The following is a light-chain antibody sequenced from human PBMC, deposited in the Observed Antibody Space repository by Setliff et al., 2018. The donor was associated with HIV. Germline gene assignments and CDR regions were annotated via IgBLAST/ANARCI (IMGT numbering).Light chain of an antibody. CDR1: SSDVGGYNY. J-gene: IGLJ2*01. Sequence: QSALTQPASVSGSPGQSITISCTGTSSDVGGYNYVSWYQQHPGKAPKLIIYEVNNRPSGVSNRFSGSKSGNTASLTISRLQAEDEADYYCSSYTSSSIYVVFGGGTKVTVL. V-gene: IGLV2-14*01. CDR2: EVN. CDR3: SSYTSSSIYVV.